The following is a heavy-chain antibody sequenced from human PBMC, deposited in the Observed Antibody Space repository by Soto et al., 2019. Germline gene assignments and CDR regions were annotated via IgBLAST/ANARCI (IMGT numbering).Heavy chain of an antibody. J-gene: IGHJ3*02. CDR3: ARDHYSSSWSRNDAFDI. CDR2: IYYSGST. D-gene: IGHD6-13*01. CDR1: GGSISSGDYY. Sequence: QVQLQESGPGLVKPSQTLSLTCTVSGGSISSGDYYWSWIRQPPGKGLEWIGYIYYSGSTYYNPSLKSRVTISVDTAKNQFSLKLSSVTAADTAVYYCARDHYSSSWSRNDAFDIWGQGTMVTVSS. V-gene: IGHV4-30-4*01.